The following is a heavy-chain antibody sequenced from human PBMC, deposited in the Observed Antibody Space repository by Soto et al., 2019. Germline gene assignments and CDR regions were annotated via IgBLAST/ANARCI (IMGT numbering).Heavy chain of an antibody. D-gene: IGHD2-21*01. CDR2: IFYSGSM. CDR1: GGSIRSYNHY. J-gene: IGHJ6*02. CDR3: ARQISDVCQGYFPDGLYL. V-gene: IGHV4-39*01. Sequence: KPSETLSLTCTVSGGSIRSYNHYWGWIRQPPGKGLEGLGSIFYSGSMYSNPSLQSRVTIYVATSTNQFALKLTSVTAADTSMYFSARQISDVCQGYFPDGLYLRGPGTTVTVSS.